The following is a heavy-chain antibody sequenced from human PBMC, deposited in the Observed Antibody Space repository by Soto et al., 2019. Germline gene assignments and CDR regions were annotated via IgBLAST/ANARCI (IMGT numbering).Heavy chain of an antibody. CDR1: GYTFTSYY. J-gene: IGHJ6*02. D-gene: IGHD6-13*01. CDR2: INPSGGST. Sequence: GASVKVSCKASGYTFTSYYMHWVRQAPGQGLEWMGIINPSGGSTSYAQKFQGRVTMTRDTSTSTVYMELSSLRSEDTAVYYCASPGLVQQLVRSVAGPVQGPTHYYYYYYGMNVWGQGTTVTVSS. CDR3: ASPGLVQQLVRSVAGPVQGPTHYYYYYYGMNV. V-gene: IGHV1-46*03.